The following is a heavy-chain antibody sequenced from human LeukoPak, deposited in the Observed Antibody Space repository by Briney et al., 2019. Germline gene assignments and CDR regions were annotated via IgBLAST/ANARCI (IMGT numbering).Heavy chain of an antibody. CDR3: AREHCSSTSCPKLNWFDP. CDR1: GFTFSSYS. Sequence: PGGSLRLSCAASGFTFSSYSMNWVRQAPGKGLEWVSYISSSSSTIYCADSVKGRFTISRDNAKNSLYLQMNSLRAEDTAVYYCAREHCSSTSCPKLNWFDPWGQGTLVTVSS. V-gene: IGHV3-48*01. J-gene: IGHJ5*02. CDR2: ISSSSSTI. D-gene: IGHD2-2*01.